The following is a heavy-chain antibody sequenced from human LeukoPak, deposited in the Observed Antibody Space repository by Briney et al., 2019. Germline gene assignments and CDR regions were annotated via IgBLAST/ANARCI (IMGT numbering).Heavy chain of an antibody. J-gene: IGHJ6*03. Sequence: ASVKVSCKASGYTFTSYYMHWVRQAPGQGLEWMGIINPSGGSTSYALKFQGRVTMTRDLSTNTVYMELSGLRSEDTAVYYCARDRKIVATIDYYYMDVWGGGTTVTVSS. CDR1: GYTFTSYY. CDR3: ARDRKIVATIDYYYMDV. D-gene: IGHD5-12*01. CDR2: INPSGGST. V-gene: IGHV1-46*01.